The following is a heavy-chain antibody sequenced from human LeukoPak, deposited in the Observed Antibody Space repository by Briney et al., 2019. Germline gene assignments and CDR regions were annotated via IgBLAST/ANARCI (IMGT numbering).Heavy chain of an antibody. CDR3: ATDPGAGRLFDY. CDR1: GGSISNYY. D-gene: IGHD6-19*01. J-gene: IGHJ4*02. Sequence: SETLSLTCTVSGGSISNYYWSWIRQPPGKGLEWIGYIYYSGSTNYNPSLKNRVTISVDTSKNQFSLKLSSVTAADTAVYYCATDPGAGRLFDYWGQGTLVTVSS. CDR2: IYYSGST. V-gene: IGHV4-59*01.